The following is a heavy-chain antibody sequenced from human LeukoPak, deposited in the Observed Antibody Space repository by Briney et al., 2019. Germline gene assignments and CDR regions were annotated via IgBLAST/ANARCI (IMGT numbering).Heavy chain of an antibody. D-gene: IGHD3-22*01. CDR3: ARAPVVVADDAFDI. V-gene: IGHV4-4*07. Sequence: PSETLSLTCTVSGGSISSYYWSWIRQPAGKGLEWIGRIYISGSTNYNPSLKSRVTMSVDTSKNQFSLKLSSVTAADTAVYYCARAPVVVADDAFDIWGQGTMVTVSS. CDR2: IYISGST. J-gene: IGHJ3*02. CDR1: GGSISSYY.